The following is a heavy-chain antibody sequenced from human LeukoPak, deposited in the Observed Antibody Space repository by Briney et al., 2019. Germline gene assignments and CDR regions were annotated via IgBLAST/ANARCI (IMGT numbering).Heavy chain of an antibody. CDR2: ISSSSSTI. CDR3: ARAVYPDILTGYSAFDY. D-gene: IGHD3-9*01. V-gene: IGHV3-48*04. CDR1: GFTFSSYS. J-gene: IGHJ4*02. Sequence: PGGSLRLSCAASGFTFSSYSMNWVRQAPGKGLEWVSYISSSSSTIYYADSVKGRFTISRDNAKNSLYLQMNSLRAEDTAVYYCARAVYPDILTGYSAFDYWGQGTLVTVSS.